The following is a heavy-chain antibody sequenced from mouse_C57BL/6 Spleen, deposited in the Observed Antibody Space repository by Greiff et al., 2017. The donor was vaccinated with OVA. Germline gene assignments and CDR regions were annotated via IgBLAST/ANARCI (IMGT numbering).Heavy chain of an antibody. D-gene: IGHD4-1*01. CDR2: IYPGDGDT. CDR1: GYAFSSYW. Sequence: VKLQESGAELVKPGASVKISCKASGYAFSSYWMNWVKQRPGKGLEWIGQIYPGDGDTNYNGKFKGKATLTADKSSSTAYMQLSSLTSEDSAVYFCAREELGRGDYWGQGTTLTVSS. V-gene: IGHV1-80*01. J-gene: IGHJ2*01. CDR3: AREELGRGDY.